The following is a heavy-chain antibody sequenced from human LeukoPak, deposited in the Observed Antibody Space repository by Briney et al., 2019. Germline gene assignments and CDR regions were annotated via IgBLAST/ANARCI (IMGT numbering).Heavy chain of an antibody. J-gene: IGHJ4*02. CDR3: ARAVIPVAVKPAFDY. CDR1: GYTFTSYG. CDR2: ISPYNGNT. D-gene: IGHD6-13*01. Sequence: ASVKVSCKASGYTFTSYGFSWVRQAPGQGLEWMGWISPYNGNTNYAQKLQGRVTMTSDTSTSTAYMELRSLRSDDTAVYYCARAVIPVAVKPAFDYWGQGTLVTVSS. V-gene: IGHV1-18*01.